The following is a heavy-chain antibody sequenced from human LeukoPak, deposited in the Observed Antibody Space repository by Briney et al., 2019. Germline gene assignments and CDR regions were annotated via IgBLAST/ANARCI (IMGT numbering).Heavy chain of an antibody. CDR2: MNPNSGNT. CDR1: GYTFTSYD. Sequence: ASVKVSCKASGYTFTSYDINWVRQATGQGLEWMGWMNPNSGNTGYAQKFQGRVTMTRDMSTSTVYMELSSLRSEDTAVYYCARDRAAAYLDAFDIWGQGTMVTVSS. V-gene: IGHV1-8*02. CDR3: ARDRAAAYLDAFDI. D-gene: IGHD6-13*01. J-gene: IGHJ3*02.